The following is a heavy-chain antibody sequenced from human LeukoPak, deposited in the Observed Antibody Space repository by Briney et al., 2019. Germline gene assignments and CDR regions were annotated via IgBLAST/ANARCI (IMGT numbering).Heavy chain of an antibody. CDR3: ARPPQEMATVPFDY. D-gene: IGHD5-24*01. Sequence: GGSLRLSCAASGFTFSSYSMNWVRQAPGKGLEWVSSISSSSSYIYYADSVKGRFTISRDNAKNSLYLQMNSLRAEDTAVYYCARPPQEMATVPFDYWGQGTLVTVSS. V-gene: IGHV3-21*01. CDR2: ISSSSSYI. CDR1: GFTFSSYS. J-gene: IGHJ4*02.